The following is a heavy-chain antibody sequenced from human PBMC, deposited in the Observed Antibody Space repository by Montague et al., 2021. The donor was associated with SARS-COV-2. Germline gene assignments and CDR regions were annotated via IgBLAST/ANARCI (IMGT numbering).Heavy chain of an antibody. Sequence: SETLSLTCSVSSGSIISSGYYWVWIRQPPGKELEWIGNIYYSGTTYYNPSLQSRGTISVDTSKNHLSLRLSSVTAADTAVYFCARGMIRGVTTPFDYWGQGSKVTVSS. CDR3: ARGMIRGVTTPFDY. CDR2: IYYSGTT. D-gene: IGHD3-10*01. V-gene: IGHV4-39*02. CDR1: SGSIISSGYY. J-gene: IGHJ4*02.